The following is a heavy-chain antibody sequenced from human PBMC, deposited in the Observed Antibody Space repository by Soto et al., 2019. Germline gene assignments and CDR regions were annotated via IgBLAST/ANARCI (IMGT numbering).Heavy chain of an antibody. V-gene: IGHV4-38-2*02. CDR1: GYSISTGDY. CDR3: AKDGADGYNVNWFDP. J-gene: IGHJ5*02. Sequence: SETLSLTCAASGYSISTGDYWGWIRQAPGKGLEWIGSVYHTGNTYYNPSLKSRVTISVDTSKNQLSLKLTSVTAADTAMYYCAKDGADGYNVNWFDPWGQGTLGTVSS. CDR2: VYHTGNT. D-gene: IGHD5-12*01.